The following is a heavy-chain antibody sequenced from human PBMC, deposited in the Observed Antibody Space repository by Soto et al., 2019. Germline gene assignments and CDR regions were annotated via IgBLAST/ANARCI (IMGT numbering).Heavy chain of an antibody. CDR2: MNPNSGNT. V-gene: IGHV1-8*01. D-gene: IGHD6-19*01. CDR1: GYTFTSYD. CDR3: AGGAWLPGRGCPLLRY. J-gene: IGHJ4*02. Sequence: QVQLVQSGAEVKKPGASVKVSCKAPGYTFTSYDINWVRQATGQGLEWMGWMNPNSGNTGYAKKFQGRVTMTRNTSISTAYMGRGSLRSEDTAVYYCAGGAWLPGRGCPLLRYWGKGTLVTVSS.